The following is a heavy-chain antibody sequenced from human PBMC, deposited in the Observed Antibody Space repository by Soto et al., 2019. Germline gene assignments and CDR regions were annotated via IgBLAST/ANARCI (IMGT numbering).Heavy chain of an antibody. V-gene: IGHV4-34*01. D-gene: IGHD6-19*01. CDR1: GGSFSGYY. Sequence: QVQLQQWGAGLLKPSETLSLTCAVYGGSFSGYYWSWIRQPPGKGLEWIGEINHSGSTNYNPSLKSRVTISVDTSKNQCSLKLSSVTAADTAVYYCARWGGSGPSNWGQGTLVTVSS. J-gene: IGHJ4*02. CDR3: ARWGGSGPSN. CDR2: INHSGST.